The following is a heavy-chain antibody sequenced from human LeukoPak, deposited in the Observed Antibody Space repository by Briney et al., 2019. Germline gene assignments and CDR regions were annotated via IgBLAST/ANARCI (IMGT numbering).Heavy chain of an antibody. CDR2: ISSSSSYI. J-gene: IGHJ4*02. D-gene: IGHD6-6*01. CDR3: ARAGGWGYSSSSGYYFDY. V-gene: IGHV3-21*01. CDR1: GFTFSSYS. Sequence: GSLRLSCAASGFTFSSYSMNWVRQAPGKGLEWVSSISSSSSYIYYADSVKGRFTISRDNAKNSLYLQMNSLRAEDTAVYYCARAGGWGYSSSSGYYFDYWGQGTLVTVSS.